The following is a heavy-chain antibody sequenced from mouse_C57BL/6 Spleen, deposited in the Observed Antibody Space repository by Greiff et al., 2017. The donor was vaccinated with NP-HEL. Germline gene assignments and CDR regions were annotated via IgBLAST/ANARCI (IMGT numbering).Heavy chain of an antibody. D-gene: IGHD1-1*01. CDR2: IRNKANNHAT. J-gene: IGHJ4*01. CDR3: MRGSNYAMDY. Sequence: EVKVVESGGGLVQPGGSMKLSCAASGFTFSDAWMDRVRQSPEKGLEWVAEIRNKANNHATYYAESVKGRFTISRDDSKSSVYLQMNSLRAEDTGIYYCMRGSNYAMDYWGQGTSVTVSS. CDR1: GFTFSDAW. V-gene: IGHV6-6*01.